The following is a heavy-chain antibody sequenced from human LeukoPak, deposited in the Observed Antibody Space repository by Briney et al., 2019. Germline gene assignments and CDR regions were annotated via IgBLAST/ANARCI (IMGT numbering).Heavy chain of an antibody. CDR3: ARHHGNFDY. V-gene: IGHV3-7*03. Sequence: GGSLRLSCAASGFTFSSYWMNWARQAPGKGLEWVASINHNGNVNYYVDSVKGRFTISRDNAKNSLYLQMSNLRAEDTAVYYCARHHGNFDYWGQGTLVTVSS. D-gene: IGHD1-14*01. CDR2: INHNGNVN. CDR1: GFTFSSYW. J-gene: IGHJ4*02.